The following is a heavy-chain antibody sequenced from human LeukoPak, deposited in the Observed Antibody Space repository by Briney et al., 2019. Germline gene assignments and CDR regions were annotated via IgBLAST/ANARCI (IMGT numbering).Heavy chain of an antibody. D-gene: IGHD7-27*01. CDR3: ARLGTRTPMDV. J-gene: IGHJ6*03. CDR1: GFTFSSYS. CDR2: ISSSSSTI. Sequence: GGSLRLSCAASGFTFSSYSMNWVRQAPGKGLEWVSYISSSSSTIYYADSVKGRLTISRDNAKNSLYLQMNSLRAEDTAVYYCARLGTRTPMDVWGKGTTVTVSS. V-gene: IGHV3-48*04.